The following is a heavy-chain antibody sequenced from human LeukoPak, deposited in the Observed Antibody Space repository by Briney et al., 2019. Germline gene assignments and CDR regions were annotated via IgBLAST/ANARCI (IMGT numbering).Heavy chain of an antibody. D-gene: IGHD3-22*01. CDR2: IIPIFGTA. J-gene: IGHJ4*02. CDR3: ARDLYDSSGYPFDY. Sequence: SVKVSCKASGGTFSSYAISWVRQAPGQGLEWMGRIIPIFGTANYAQKFQGRVTITTDESTSTAYMEPSSLRSEDTAVYYCARDLYDSSGYPFDYWGQGTLVTVSS. CDR1: GGTFSSYA. V-gene: IGHV1-69*05.